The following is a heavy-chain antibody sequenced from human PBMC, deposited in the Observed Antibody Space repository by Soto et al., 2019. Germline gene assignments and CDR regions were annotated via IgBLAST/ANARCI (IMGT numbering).Heavy chain of an antibody. D-gene: IGHD3-22*01. Sequence: GASVKVSCKVSGYTLTELSMHWVRQAPGKGLEWMGGFDPEDGETIYAQKFQGRVTMTEDTSTDTAYMELSSLRSEDTAVYYCAIGGYDSSGYYSARYYGMDVWGQGTTVTVSS. CDR1: GYTLTELS. V-gene: IGHV1-24*01. CDR2: FDPEDGET. CDR3: AIGGYDSSGYYSARYYGMDV. J-gene: IGHJ6*02.